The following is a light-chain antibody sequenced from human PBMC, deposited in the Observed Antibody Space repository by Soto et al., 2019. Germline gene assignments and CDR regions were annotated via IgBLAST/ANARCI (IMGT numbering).Light chain of an antibody. CDR3: CSYAGSPTFPWI. Sequence: QSALTQPPSASGSPGQSVTISCTGTKNDIGVYDFVSWYQHHPGKAPRLIIYEVVQRPSGVPDRFSGSKSGNTASLTVSGLQAADEADYYCCSYAGSPTFPWIFGGGTKVTVL. J-gene: IGLJ3*02. V-gene: IGLV2-8*01. CDR1: KNDIGVYDF. CDR2: EVV.